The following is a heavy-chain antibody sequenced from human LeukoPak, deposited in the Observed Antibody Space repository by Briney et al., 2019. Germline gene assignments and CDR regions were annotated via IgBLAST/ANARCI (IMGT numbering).Heavy chain of an antibody. V-gene: IGHV3-20*01. CDR1: GFTFDDYG. CDR3: ARWLGGVDAFDI. D-gene: IGHD3-22*01. J-gene: IGHJ3*02. Sequence: RPGGSLRLSCAASGFTFDDYGMSWVRQGPGKGLEWVSVINWNGASTGYEDSVKGRFIISRDNAKNSLHLQMNSLRVEDTALYRCARWLGGVDAFDIWGQGTMVTVSS. CDR2: INWNGAST.